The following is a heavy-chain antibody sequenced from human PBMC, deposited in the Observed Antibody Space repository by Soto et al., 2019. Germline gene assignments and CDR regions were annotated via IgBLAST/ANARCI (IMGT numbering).Heavy chain of an antibody. Sequence: GGSLRLSCAASGFTFSSYAMHWVRQAPGKGLEWVAVISYDGSNKYYADSVKGRFTISRDNSKNTLYLQMNSLRAEDTAVYYCARDGLIAVAGNYYYYGMDVWGQGTTVTVSS. J-gene: IGHJ6*02. V-gene: IGHV3-30-3*01. CDR1: GFTFSSYA. CDR2: ISYDGSNK. D-gene: IGHD6-19*01. CDR3: ARDGLIAVAGNYYYYGMDV.